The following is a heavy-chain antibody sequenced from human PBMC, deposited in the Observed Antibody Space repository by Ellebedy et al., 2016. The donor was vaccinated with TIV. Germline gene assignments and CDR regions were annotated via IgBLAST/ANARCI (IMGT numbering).Heavy chain of an antibody. D-gene: IGHD3-22*01. CDR2: ISGGDART. CDR1: GFTFSSFA. J-gene: IGHJ4*02. CDR3: AKGTSSGFNYDRVGCEY. V-gene: IGHV3-23*01. Sequence: GESLKISCAASGFTFSSFAMHWVRQAPGKGLEWLSVISGGDARTYHADSVKGRLTITRDNSKNTLYLQVDRVTAEDTAVDYCAKGTSSGFNYDRVGCEYWGQGTLVTVSS.